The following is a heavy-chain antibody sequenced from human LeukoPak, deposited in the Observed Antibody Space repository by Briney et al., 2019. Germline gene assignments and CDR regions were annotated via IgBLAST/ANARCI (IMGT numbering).Heavy chain of an antibody. J-gene: IGHJ4*02. CDR2: ISGAGGTT. Sequence: GGSLRLSCAASGFTFSTFDISWVRQAPGKGLQWVSTISGAGGTTLFADSVRGRFSISRDNSNNKVFLQMNSLRIEDTAVYYCAKASDFDSSGFPNDVFDFWGQGLLVSVAS. V-gene: IGHV3-23*01. CDR1: GFTFSTFD. CDR3: AKASDFDSSGFPNDVFDF. D-gene: IGHD3-22*01.